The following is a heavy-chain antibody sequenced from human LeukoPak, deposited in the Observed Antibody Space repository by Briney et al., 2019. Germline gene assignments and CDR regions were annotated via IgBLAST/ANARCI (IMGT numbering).Heavy chain of an antibody. CDR1: RFTFSSYG. CDR3: AKAASSVGYDFWSGYRMSWFDP. J-gene: IGHJ5*02. V-gene: IGHV3-30*02. Sequence: GGSLRLSCAASRFTFSSYGMHWVRQAPGKGLEWVAFIRYDGSNKYYADSVKGRFAISRDNSKNTLYLQMNRLRAEDTAVYYCAKAASSVGYDFWSGYRMSWFDPWGQGTLVTVSS. CDR2: IRYDGSNK. D-gene: IGHD3-3*01.